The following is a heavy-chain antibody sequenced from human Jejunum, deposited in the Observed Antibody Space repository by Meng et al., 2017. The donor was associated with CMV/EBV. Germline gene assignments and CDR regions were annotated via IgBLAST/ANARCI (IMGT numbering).Heavy chain of an antibody. CDR2: ISYDGSIK. CDR3: ARDPDKKWLYLDY. V-gene: IGHV3-30*03. Sequence: SGFTFSSYGMHWVRQAPGEGLEWVAVISYDGSIKYQADTVKGRFTISRDNSKNTLYLQMNSLRTEDTAVYYCARDPDKKWLYLDYWGQGTLVTVSS. J-gene: IGHJ4*02. D-gene: IGHD3-22*01. CDR1: GFTFSSYG.